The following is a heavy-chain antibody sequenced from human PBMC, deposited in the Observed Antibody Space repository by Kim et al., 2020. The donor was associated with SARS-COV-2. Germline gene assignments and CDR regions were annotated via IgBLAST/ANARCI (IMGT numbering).Heavy chain of an antibody. V-gene: IGHV4-4*02. CDR2: ICPSGAP. CDR3: ARDTSGYTEFDY. CDR1: GGSVSSDYC. J-gene: IGHJ4*02. D-gene: IGHD5-12*01. Sequence: LETLSLTCAVAGGSVSSDYCWTWIRQPPGKGLEWIGEICPSGAPNYNPSLKSRVTMSVDTSRNEFSLNLRSVTDADTAVYFCARDTSGYTEFDYWGQGT.